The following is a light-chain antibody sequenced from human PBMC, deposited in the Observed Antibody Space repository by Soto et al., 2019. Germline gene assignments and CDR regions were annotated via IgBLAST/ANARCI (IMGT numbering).Light chain of an antibody. Sequence: DIQMTQSPSTLSASVGDRFTIACLASQSISSWLAWYQQKPGNAPKVLIYDASSLESGVPSRFSGSGSGTEFTLTISSLQPDDFATYYCQQYNSYPWTFGQGTKVDIK. J-gene: IGKJ1*01. CDR2: DAS. CDR1: QSISSW. CDR3: QQYNSYPWT. V-gene: IGKV1-5*01.